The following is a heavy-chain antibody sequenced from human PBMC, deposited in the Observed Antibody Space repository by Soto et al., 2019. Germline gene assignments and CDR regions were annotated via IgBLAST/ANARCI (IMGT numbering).Heavy chain of an antibody. V-gene: IGHV1-18*01. J-gene: IGHJ4*02. CDR2: LSAYNGNT. CDR3: ARDTPPTDY. Sequence: QVQLVRSGAEVKRPGASVKVSCKIPVYTFPHCATTRVRRAPGQGVEWMGWLSAYNGNTNYAQRLQGRVTMTTDTSTSTAYMELRSLRSDDTAVYYCARDTPPTDYWGQGTLVTVSS. CDR1: VYTFPHCA.